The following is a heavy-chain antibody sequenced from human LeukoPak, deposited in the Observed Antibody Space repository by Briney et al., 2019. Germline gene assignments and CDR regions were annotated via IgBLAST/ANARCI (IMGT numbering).Heavy chain of an antibody. CDR2: INHSGST. V-gene: IGHV4-34*01. D-gene: IGHD2-2*01. CDR3: ARASSCSSTSCYSHYFDY. Sequence: NSSETLSLTCAAYGGSFSGYYWSWIRQPPGKGLEWIGEINHSGSTNYNPSLKSRVTISVDTSKNQFSLKLSSVTAADTAVYYCARASSCSSTSCYSHYFDYWGQGTLVTVSS. CDR1: GGSFSGYY. J-gene: IGHJ4*02.